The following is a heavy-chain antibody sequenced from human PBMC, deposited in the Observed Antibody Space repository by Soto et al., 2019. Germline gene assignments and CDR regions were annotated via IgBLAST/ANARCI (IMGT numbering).Heavy chain of an antibody. D-gene: IGHD2-8*01. Sequence: EVQLLESGGGLVQPGGSLRLSCAASGFTFSSYAMSWVRQAPGKGLEWVSAISGSGGSTYYADSVKGRFTISRDNSKNTLYLQMNSLRAEDTAVYYCAIHTEYCTNGVCYGSGFDYWGQGTLVTVSS. CDR2: ISGSGGST. V-gene: IGHV3-23*01. J-gene: IGHJ4*02. CDR3: AIHTEYCTNGVCYGSGFDY. CDR1: GFTFSSYA.